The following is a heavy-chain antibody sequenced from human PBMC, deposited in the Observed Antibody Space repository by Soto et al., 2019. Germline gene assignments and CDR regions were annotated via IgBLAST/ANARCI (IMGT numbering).Heavy chain of an antibody. CDR1: GGSISSGGYY. D-gene: IGHD2-15*01. Sequence: QVQLQESGPGLVKPSQTLSLTCTVSGGSISSGGYYWSWIRQHPGKGLEWIGYIYYSGSTYYNPSLNTRVTISVDTSKNQFSLKLSSVTAADTAVYYCARGGIVVVVAARDAFDIWGQGTMVTVSS. CDR3: ARGGIVVVVAARDAFDI. CDR2: IYYSGST. J-gene: IGHJ3*02. V-gene: IGHV4-31*03.